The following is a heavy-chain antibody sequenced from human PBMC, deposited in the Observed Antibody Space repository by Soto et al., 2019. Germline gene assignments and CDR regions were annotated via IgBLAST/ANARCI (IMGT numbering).Heavy chain of an antibody. CDR1: GGTFSSYA. D-gene: IGHD6-13*01. CDR2: IIPIFGTA. V-gene: IGHV1-69*13. Sequence: GASVKVSCKASGGTFSSYAISWVRQAPGQGLEWMGGIIPIFGTANYAQKCQGRVTITADESTSTAYMELSSLRSEDTAVYYCARPTGYSSSWYRWFDPWGQGTLVTVSS. CDR3: ARPTGYSSSWYRWFDP. J-gene: IGHJ5*02.